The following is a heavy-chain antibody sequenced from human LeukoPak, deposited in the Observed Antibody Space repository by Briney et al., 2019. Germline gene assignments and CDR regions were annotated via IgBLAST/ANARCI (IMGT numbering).Heavy chain of an antibody. CDR2: IYHSGTT. CDR3: ARDQPYMDV. V-gene: IGHV4-38-2*02. J-gene: IGHJ6*03. CDR1: GYSISSGYY. Sequence: PSETLSPTCTVSGYSISSGYYWVWIRQPPGKGLEWIGCIYHSGTTYYNPSLKSRITISVDTSKNQFSLKLSSVTAADTAMYYCARDQPYMDVWGKGTTVTVSS.